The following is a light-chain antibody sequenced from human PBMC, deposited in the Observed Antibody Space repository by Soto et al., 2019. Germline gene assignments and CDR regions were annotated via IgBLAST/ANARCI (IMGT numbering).Light chain of an antibody. CDR2: DVS. CDR3: QQADSFPIT. V-gene: IGKV1-17*01. CDR1: QGIRND. Sequence: DIQMTQSPSSLSASVGDRVTITCRASQGIRNDLGWYQQKPGKAPKRLIYDVSSLESGVPSRFSGYGSGTDFTLSTSSLQPEDFATYYCQQADSFPITFGQGTRLEIK. J-gene: IGKJ5*01.